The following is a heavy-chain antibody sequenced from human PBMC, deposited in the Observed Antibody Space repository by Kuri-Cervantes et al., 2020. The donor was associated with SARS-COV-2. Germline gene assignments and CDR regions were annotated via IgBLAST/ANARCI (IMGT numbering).Heavy chain of an antibody. CDR1: GYTFTSYY. CDR3: ARGEVVGYYYGMDV. V-gene: IGHV1-69*06. D-gene: IGHD2-15*01. Sequence: SVKVSCKASGYTFTSYYMHWVRQAPGQGLEWMGGIIPIFGTANYAQKFQGRVTITADKSTSTAYMELSSLRSEDTAVYYCARGEVVGYYYGMDVWGQGTTVTVSS. CDR2: IIPIFGTA. J-gene: IGHJ6*02.